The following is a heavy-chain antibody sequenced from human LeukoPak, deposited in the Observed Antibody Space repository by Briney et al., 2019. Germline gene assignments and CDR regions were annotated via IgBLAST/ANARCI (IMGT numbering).Heavy chain of an antibody. V-gene: IGHV3-33*01. CDR1: GFTFGSYG. D-gene: IGHD3-10*01. J-gene: IGHJ6*02. Sequence: GGSLRLSCAASGFTFGSYGMHWVRQAPGKGLEWVAVIWYDGSSKYYADSVKGRFTISRDNSKNTLYLQMNSLRAEDTAVYYCARDSGLGLWFGELLYHYYYYGMDVWGQGTTVTVSS. CDR3: ARDSGLGLWFGELLYHYYYYGMDV. CDR2: IWYDGSSK.